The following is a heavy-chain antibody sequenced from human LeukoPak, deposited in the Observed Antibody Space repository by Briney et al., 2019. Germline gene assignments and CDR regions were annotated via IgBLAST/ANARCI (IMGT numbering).Heavy chain of an antibody. CDR3: AKLGGYDILTGDAFDI. CDR2: IYPGDSDT. Sequence: GESLKISCKGSGYSFATYWIVWVRQMPGKGLEWMGVIYPGDSDTRYSPSFQGQVTISADKSITTAYLQWSSLKASDTAMYYCAKLGGYDILTGDAFDIWGQGIMVTVSS. CDR1: GYSFATYW. J-gene: IGHJ3*02. D-gene: IGHD3-9*01. V-gene: IGHV5-51*01.